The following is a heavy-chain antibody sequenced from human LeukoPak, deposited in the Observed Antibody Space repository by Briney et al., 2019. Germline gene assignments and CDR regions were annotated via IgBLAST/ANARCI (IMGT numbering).Heavy chain of an antibody. Sequence: ASVKVSCKASGYTFTDYYMHWVQQAPGKGLEWMGRVDPEDGETIYAEKFQGRVTITADTSTDTAYMELSSLRSEDTAVYYCATGLVYDFWSGYYQTSEYYFDYWGQGTLVTVSS. D-gene: IGHD3-3*01. CDR2: VDPEDGET. CDR1: GYTFTDYY. V-gene: IGHV1-69-2*01. CDR3: ATGLVYDFWSGYYQTSEYYFDY. J-gene: IGHJ4*02.